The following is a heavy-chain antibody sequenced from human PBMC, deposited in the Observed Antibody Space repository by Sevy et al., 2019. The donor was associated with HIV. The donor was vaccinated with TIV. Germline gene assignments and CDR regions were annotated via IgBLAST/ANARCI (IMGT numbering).Heavy chain of an antibody. V-gene: IGHV3-33*01. Sequence: GGSLRLSCVASGFIFSNYGMHWVRQAPGKGLEWVAVMWSDGGIEYYADSVKGRFTISRDNSKNTLYLQMNSLRGEDTAMYYCARIHDSSGYIRPSLYYYGMDVWGQGTTVTVSS. CDR3: ARIHDSSGYIRPSLYYYGMDV. CDR2: MWSDGGIE. J-gene: IGHJ6*02. D-gene: IGHD3-22*01. CDR1: GFIFSNYG.